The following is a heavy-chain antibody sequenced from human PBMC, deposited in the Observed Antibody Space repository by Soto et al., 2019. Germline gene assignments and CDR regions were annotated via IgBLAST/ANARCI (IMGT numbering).Heavy chain of an antibody. CDR3: TTRVVTPLHYRMDV. Sequence: GGSLRLSCAASGFTFNDYWVHWVRQAPGKGLVWVSRINGEGTTTNYADSVKGRFAISRDNAQNTLYLQMNSLRADDTAVYYWTTRVVTPLHYRMDVWGQGTTVTVSS. J-gene: IGHJ6*02. V-gene: IGHV3-74*01. D-gene: IGHD2-21*02. CDR1: GFTFNDYW. CDR2: INGEGTTT.